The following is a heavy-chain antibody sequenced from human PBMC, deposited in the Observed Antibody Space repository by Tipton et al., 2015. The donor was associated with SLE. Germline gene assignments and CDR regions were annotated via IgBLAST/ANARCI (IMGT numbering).Heavy chain of an antibody. Sequence: TLSLTCTVSGGSISSGGYYWSWIRQHPGKGLEWIGYIYYSGSTYYNPSLKSRVTISVDTSKNQFSLKLSSVTAADMAVYYCASSMITFGGVAYWGQGTLVTVSS. CDR3: ASSMITFGGVAY. CDR2: IYYSGST. D-gene: IGHD3-16*01. V-gene: IGHV4-31*03. CDR1: GGSISSGGYY. J-gene: IGHJ4*02.